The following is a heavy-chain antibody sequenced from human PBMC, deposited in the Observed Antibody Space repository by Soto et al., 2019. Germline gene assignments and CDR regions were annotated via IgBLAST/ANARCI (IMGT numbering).Heavy chain of an antibody. CDR3: AKDPRLLWFDP. Sequence: PGGSLRLSCAASGFTFSSYAMSWVRQAPGKGLEWVSAISGSGGRTYYADPLKGRFTIPRDNSKNTLYLQMKSLRDEDTAVYYCAKDPRLLWFDPWGQGTQVTLSS. J-gene: IGHJ5*02. V-gene: IGHV3-23*01. CDR1: GFTFSSYA. CDR2: ISGSGGRT.